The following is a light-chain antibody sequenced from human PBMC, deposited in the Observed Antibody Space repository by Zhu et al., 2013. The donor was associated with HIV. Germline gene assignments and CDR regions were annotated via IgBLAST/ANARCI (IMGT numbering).Light chain of an antibody. Sequence: DIQMSQSPSTLSASVGDRVTITCRASQNIGRWLAWYQQRPGKAPFLLINQASNLQSGVPSRFSGSRSETEFTLTISSLQPDDFATYYCQQYNSYSRAFGQGTKVEIK. CDR2: QAS. V-gene: IGKV1-5*03. CDR3: QQYNSYSRA. CDR1: QNIGRW. J-gene: IGKJ1*01.